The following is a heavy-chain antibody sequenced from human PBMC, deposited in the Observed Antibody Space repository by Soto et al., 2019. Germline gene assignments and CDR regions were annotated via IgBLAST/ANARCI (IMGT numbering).Heavy chain of an antibody. CDR1: GFTFTSSA. V-gene: IGHV1-58*01. Sequence: ASVKVSCKASGFTFTSSAVQWVRQARGQRLEWIGWIVVGSGNTNYAQKFQERVTITRDMSTSTAYMELSSLRSEDTAVYYCAAEVNTMIFTLHWGQGTLVTVSS. D-gene: IGHD3-22*01. J-gene: IGHJ4*02. CDR3: AAEVNTMIFTLH. CDR2: IVVGSGNT.